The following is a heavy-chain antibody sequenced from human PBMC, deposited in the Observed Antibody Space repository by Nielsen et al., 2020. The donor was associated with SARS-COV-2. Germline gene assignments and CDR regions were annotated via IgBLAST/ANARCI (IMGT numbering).Heavy chain of an antibody. Sequence: ALVKVSCKASGYSFSSISINWVRQAPGQGLEWIGWISTRTGNPTYAQGFTGRFVLSLDTSVSTAYLEITSLRGEDTAVYYCATEPAVAGQGRLDYWGQGSLVTVST. J-gene: IGHJ4*02. CDR2: ISTRTGNP. CDR1: GYSFSSIS. CDR3: ATEPAVAGQGRLDY. D-gene: IGHD6-19*01. V-gene: IGHV7-4-1*02.